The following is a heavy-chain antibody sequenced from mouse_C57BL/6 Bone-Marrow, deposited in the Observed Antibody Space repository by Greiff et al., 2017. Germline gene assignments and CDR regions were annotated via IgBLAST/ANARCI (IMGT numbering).Heavy chain of an antibody. V-gene: IGHV1-82*01. CDR1: GYAFSSSW. CDR2: IYPGDGDT. Sequence: QVQLQQSGPELVKPGASVKISCKASGYAFSSSWMNWVKQRPGKGLEWIGRIYPGDGDTNYNGKFKGKATLTADKSSSTAYMQISSLTSEDSAVDFCARSGNYYGSSYFYWYLDGWGTGTTVTVSS. CDR3: ARSGNYYGSSYFYWYLDG. D-gene: IGHD1-1*01. J-gene: IGHJ1*03.